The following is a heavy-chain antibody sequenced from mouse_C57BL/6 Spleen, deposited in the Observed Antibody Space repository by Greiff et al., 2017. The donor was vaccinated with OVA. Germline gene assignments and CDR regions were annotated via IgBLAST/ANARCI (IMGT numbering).Heavy chain of an antibody. Sequence: EVKVVESGGGLVKPGGSLKLSCAASGFTFSSYAMSWVRQTPEKRLEWVATISDGGSYTYYPDTVKGRFTISRDNAKNNLYLQMSHLKSEDTAMYYCAREERLGRDYFDYWGQGTTLTVSS. J-gene: IGHJ2*01. CDR1: GFTFSSYA. V-gene: IGHV5-4*01. CDR2: ISDGGSYT. CDR3: AREERLGRDYFDY. D-gene: IGHD4-1*01.